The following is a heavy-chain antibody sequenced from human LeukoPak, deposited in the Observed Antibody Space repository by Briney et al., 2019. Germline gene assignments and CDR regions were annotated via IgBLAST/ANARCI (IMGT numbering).Heavy chain of an antibody. J-gene: IGHJ5*02. CDR3: ARDWEGLLNWFDP. CDR1: GFRFDSFY. V-gene: IGHV3-11*04. D-gene: IGHD1-26*01. Sequence: GGSLRLSCAASGFRFDSFYMGWIRQVPGKGLDYIAFISASGAVPYYAESVKGRFTISRDNAKNSLYLQMNSLRAEDTAVYYCARDWEGLLNWFDPWGQGTLVTVSS. CDR2: ISASGAVP.